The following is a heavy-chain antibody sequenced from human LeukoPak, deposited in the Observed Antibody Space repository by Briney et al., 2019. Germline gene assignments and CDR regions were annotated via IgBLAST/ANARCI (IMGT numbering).Heavy chain of an antibody. V-gene: IGHV3-30*02. CDR1: GFTFSSYG. Sequence: GGSLRLSCAASGFTFSSYGIHWVRQAPGKGLEWVAFIRYDGSNKDYADSVKGRFTISRDNSKNTLYLQMNSLRAEDTAVYYCAKAPVQLWFDPYPGYWGQGTLVTVSS. D-gene: IGHD5-18*01. CDR3: AKAPVQLWFDPYPGY. CDR2: IRYDGSNK. J-gene: IGHJ4*02.